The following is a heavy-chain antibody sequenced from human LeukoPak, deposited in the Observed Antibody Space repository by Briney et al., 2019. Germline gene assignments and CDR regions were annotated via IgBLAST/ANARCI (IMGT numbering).Heavy chain of an antibody. D-gene: IGHD1-26*01. CDR1: GYSFTSYR. V-gene: IGHV5-51*01. Sequence: GESLKISYKGSGYSFTSYRIGWVRQMPGKGLEWMGIISPGDSDTRYSPSFQGQVTISADKSISTAYLQWSSLKASDTAMYYCARAGGSGSYYFDFWGQGTLVTVSS. CDR3: ARAGGSGSYYFDF. J-gene: IGHJ4*02. CDR2: ISPGDSDT.